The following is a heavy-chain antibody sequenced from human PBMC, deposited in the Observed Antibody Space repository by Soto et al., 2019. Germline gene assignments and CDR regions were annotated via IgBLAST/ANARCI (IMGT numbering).Heavy chain of an antibody. D-gene: IGHD6-19*01. CDR3: AKDSVGVAGTYSEY. CDR2: ISWNIGSI. CDR1: GFTFDDYA. J-gene: IGHJ4*02. V-gene: IGHV3-9*01. Sequence: SLRLSCAASGFTFDDYAMHWVRQAPGKGLEWVQGISWNIGSIGYADSVKGRFTISRDNAKNSLYLQMNSLRAEDTALYYCAKDSVGVAGTYSEYWGQGTLLTVSS.